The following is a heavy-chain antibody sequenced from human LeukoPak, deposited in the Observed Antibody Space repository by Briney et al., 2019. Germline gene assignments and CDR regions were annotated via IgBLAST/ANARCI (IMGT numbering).Heavy chain of an antibody. J-gene: IGHJ4*02. Sequence: GASLQISCEGSGYTFTNYWIGWVRQLPGKGLEFMGIIYPGDSDTRYSPSFQGQVTISVDKSINTAYLQWSSLNAADSAMYYCARAGYSNRWDGVDYWGQGTLVTVSS. D-gene: IGHD5-12*01. CDR2: IYPGDSDT. CDR3: ARAGYSNRWDGVDY. CDR1: GYTFTNYW. V-gene: IGHV5-51*01.